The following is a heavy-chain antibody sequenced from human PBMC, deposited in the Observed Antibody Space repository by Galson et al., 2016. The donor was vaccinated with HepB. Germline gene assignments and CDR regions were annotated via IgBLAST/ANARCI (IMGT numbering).Heavy chain of an antibody. D-gene: IGHD6-13*01. Sequence: SETLSLTCAVYGGSFSGYYWSWIRQPPGMGLEWIGEINHSGITNYDPSPKSRVPISVDTSKNQFSLKLSSVTAADTALYYCARYLSRYSSSWFLVPGRNYFDYWGQGTLVTVSS. V-gene: IGHV4-34*01. J-gene: IGHJ4*02. CDR1: GGSFSGYY. CDR3: ARYLSRYSSSWFLVPGRNYFDY. CDR2: INHSGIT.